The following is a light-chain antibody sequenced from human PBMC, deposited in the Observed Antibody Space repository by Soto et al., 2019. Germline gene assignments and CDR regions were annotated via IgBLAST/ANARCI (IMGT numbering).Light chain of an antibody. CDR3: QQHNSFSIT. CDR2: AAS. Sequence: DIQMTQSPSSLSAAVGDRVTITCRASQSIGIYLNWYQQRPGKTPKLLIYAASSLQSGVPSRFSGSGSGTEFTLTINSLQADDFATYYCQQHNSFSITFGQGTRLEIK. J-gene: IGKJ5*01. V-gene: IGKV1-39*01. CDR1: QSIGIY.